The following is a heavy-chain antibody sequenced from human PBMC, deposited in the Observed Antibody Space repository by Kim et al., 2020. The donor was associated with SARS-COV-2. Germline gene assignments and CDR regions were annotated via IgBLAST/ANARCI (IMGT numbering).Heavy chain of an antibody. CDR2: IYYSGST. V-gene: IGHV4-39*01. D-gene: IGHD2-21*01. J-gene: IGHJ4*02. CDR3: ARLGIDARGLRGPIDY. CDR1: GGSISSSSYY. Sequence: SETRSLTCTVYGGSISSSSYYWGWIRQPPGKGLEWIGSIYYSGSTYYNPSLKSRDTISVDTSKNQFSLKLSSVTAADTAVYYCARLGIDARGLRGPIDYWGQGTLVTVSS.